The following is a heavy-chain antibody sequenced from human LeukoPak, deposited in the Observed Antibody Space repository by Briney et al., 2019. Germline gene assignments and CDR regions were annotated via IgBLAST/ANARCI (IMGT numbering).Heavy chain of an antibody. CDR1: GFTFSGYG. D-gene: IGHD1-26*01. V-gene: IGHV3-23*01. CDR2: ISGSGIST. J-gene: IGHJ4*02. Sequence: GGTLRLSCTASGFTFSGYGMSWVRQAPGKGLEWVSDISGSGISTYYADSVKGRFTISRDNSKNTLYLQMNSLRAEDTAVYYCAKDQWSFSYFDYWGQGTLVTVSS. CDR3: AKDQWSFSYFDY.